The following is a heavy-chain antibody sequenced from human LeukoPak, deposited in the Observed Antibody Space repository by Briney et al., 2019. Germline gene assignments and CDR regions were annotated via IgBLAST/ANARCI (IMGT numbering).Heavy chain of an antibody. CDR1: GFTFDDYA. V-gene: IGHV3-9*01. Sequence: PGGSLRLSCAAFGFTFDDYAMHWVRQAPGKGLEWVSGISWNSGSIGYADSVKGRFTISRDNAKNSLYLQMNSLRAEDTALYYCAKDMTYDSSGLPEYWGQGTLVTVSS. D-gene: IGHD3-22*01. CDR3: AKDMTYDSSGLPEY. CDR2: ISWNSGSI. J-gene: IGHJ4*02.